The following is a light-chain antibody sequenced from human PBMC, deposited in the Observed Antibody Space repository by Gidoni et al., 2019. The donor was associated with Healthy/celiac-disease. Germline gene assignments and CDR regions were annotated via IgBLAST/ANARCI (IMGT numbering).Light chain of an antibody. CDR1: QGISSY. Sequence: DIQLTQSPSFLSASVGDRVTITCRASQGISSYLAWYQQKPGKAPKLLIYAASTLQSGVPSRFSGRGSETEFTLTISSLQPEDFATYYCQQLNSYPPAFTFGPGTKVDIK. J-gene: IGKJ3*01. CDR2: AAS. CDR3: QQLNSYPPAFT. V-gene: IGKV1-9*01.